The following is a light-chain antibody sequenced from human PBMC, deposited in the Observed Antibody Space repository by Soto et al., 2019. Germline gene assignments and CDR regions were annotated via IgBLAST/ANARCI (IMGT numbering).Light chain of an antibody. V-gene: IGKV3-15*01. Sequence: LVMPQTPATLSVSPGERATLSCRARQSVSSDLAWYQQKPGQAPRLLIYGASTRATDIPARFSGSGSGTEFTLTISSLQSEDFAVYYCQQYNNWPITFGQGTRLEI. CDR1: QSVSSD. CDR2: GAS. J-gene: IGKJ5*01. CDR3: QQYNNWPIT.